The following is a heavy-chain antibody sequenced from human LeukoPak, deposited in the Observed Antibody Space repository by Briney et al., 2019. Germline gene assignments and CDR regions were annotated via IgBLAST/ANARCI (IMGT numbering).Heavy chain of an antibody. J-gene: IGHJ1*01. CDR3: ARDLRYSSSWGRRAEYFQH. Sequence: SVKVSCKASGGTFSSYAISWVRQAPGQGLEWMGGIIPIFGTANYAQKFQGRVTITADESTSTACMELSSLRSEDTAVYYCARDLRYSSSWGRRAEYFQHWGQGTLVTVSS. V-gene: IGHV1-69*13. CDR2: IIPIFGTA. CDR1: GGTFSSYA. D-gene: IGHD6-13*01.